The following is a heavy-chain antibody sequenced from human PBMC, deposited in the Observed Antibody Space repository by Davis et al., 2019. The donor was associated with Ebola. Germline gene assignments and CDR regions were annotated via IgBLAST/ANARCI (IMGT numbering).Heavy chain of an antibody. CDR1: GFTFSGSA. J-gene: IGHJ4*02. CDR3: TIAVAGTTTDY. V-gene: IGHV3-73*01. D-gene: IGHD6-19*01. Sequence: PGGSLRLSCPASGFTFSGSAMHWVRQASGKGLERVGRIRSKANSYATAYAASVKGRFTISRDDSKNTAYLQMNSLKTEDTAVYYCTIAVAGTTTDYWGQGTLVTVSS. CDR2: IRSKANSYAT.